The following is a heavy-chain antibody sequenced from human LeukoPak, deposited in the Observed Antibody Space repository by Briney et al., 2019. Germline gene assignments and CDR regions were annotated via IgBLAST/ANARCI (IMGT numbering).Heavy chain of an antibody. V-gene: IGHV1-69*06. Sequence: SVKVSCKASGGTFSSYAISWVRQAPGQGLEWMGRIIPIFGTANYAQKFQGRVTITADKSTSTAYMELSSLRSEDTAVYYCASASYYYDSSGYYYDYWGQGTLVTVSS. D-gene: IGHD3-22*01. J-gene: IGHJ4*02. CDR1: GGTFSSYA. CDR3: ASASYYYDSSGYYYDY. CDR2: IIPIFGTA.